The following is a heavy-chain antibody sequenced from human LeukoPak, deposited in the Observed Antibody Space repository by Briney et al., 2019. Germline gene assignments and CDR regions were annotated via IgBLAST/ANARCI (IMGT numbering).Heavy chain of an antibody. V-gene: IGHV3-74*01. D-gene: IGHD3-16*02. CDR3: ATSKTYVWGSYRSFDY. CDR1: GFTFSSYW. J-gene: IGHJ4*02. Sequence: PGGSLRLSCAASGFTFSSYWMHWVRQAPGKGLVWVSRINSDGSTTSYADSVKGRFTISRDNAKNTLYLQMNSLRAEDTAVYYCATSKTYVWGSYRSFDYWGQGTLVTVSS. CDR2: INSDGSTT.